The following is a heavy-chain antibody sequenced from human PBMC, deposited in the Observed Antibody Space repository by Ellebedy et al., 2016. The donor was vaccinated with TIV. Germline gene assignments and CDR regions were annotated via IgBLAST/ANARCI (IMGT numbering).Heavy chain of an antibody. V-gene: IGHV4-4*02. CDR2: MYHFGTT. D-gene: IGHD6-6*01. Sequence: MPSETLSLTCTVSGASVSSANWWNWIRQSPGTGLEWIGEMYHFGTTNYNPSLRGRVTISVDTSKNQFSLKVNSVTAADTAVYYCARGKSNLYRSIVARPYDYWGQGTLVTVSS. J-gene: IGHJ4*02. CDR3: ARGKSNLYRSIVARPYDY. CDR1: GASVSSANW.